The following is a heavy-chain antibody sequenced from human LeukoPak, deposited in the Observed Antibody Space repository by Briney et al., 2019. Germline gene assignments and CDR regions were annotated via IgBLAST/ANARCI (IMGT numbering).Heavy chain of an antibody. CDR2: INGDGSRT. D-gene: IGHD6-19*01. Sequence: SGGSLRLSCAASGFTFGTYWMHWVRQAPGQGLVWVSGINGDGSRTTYADSVKGGFTISRDNAKNTLYLQMNSLRTEDTAVYYCARPETQYSSGLDGFDIWGQGTMVTVSS. CDR3: ARPETQYSSGLDGFDI. J-gene: IGHJ3*02. V-gene: IGHV3-74*01. CDR1: GFTFGTYW.